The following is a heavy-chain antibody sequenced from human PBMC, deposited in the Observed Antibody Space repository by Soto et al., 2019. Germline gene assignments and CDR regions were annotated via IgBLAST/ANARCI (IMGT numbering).Heavy chain of an antibody. D-gene: IGHD3-10*01. V-gene: IGHV1-69*02. CDR2: IIPILGIA. CDR1: GGTFSSYT. Sequence: SVKVSCKASGGTFSSYTISWVRQAPGQGLEWMGRIIPILGIANYAQKFQGRVTITADKSTSTAYMELSSLRSEDTAVYYCARGSDRSYYFDYWGQGTLVTVPS. CDR3: ARGSDRSYYFDY. J-gene: IGHJ4*02.